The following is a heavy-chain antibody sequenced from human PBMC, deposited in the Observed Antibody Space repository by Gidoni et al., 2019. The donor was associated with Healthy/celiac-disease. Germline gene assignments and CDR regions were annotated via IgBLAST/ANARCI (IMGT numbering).Heavy chain of an antibody. Sequence: QVQLVESGGGVVQPGGSLRLSCAASGFTFSSYGMHWVRQAPGKGLAWVAFIRYDGSNKYYADSVKGRFTISRDNSKNTLYLQMNSLRAEDTAVYYCAKVIHPIAVAGPTGDFDYWGQGTLVTVSS. CDR2: IRYDGSNK. CDR1: GFTFSSYG. D-gene: IGHD6-19*01. CDR3: AKVIHPIAVAGPTGDFDY. J-gene: IGHJ4*02. V-gene: IGHV3-30*02.